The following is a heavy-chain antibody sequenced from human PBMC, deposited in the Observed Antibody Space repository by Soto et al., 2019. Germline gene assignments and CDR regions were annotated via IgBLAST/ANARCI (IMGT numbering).Heavy chain of an antibody. CDR3: AIGLTFLNWFAP. Sequence: QVQLQESGPGLVKPSQTLALTCTVSGDSITSDNYYWTWIRHRPGGGLEWIGHVFYSGTTFYNPSLKSRLTISLDTSESQFSLRLNSVTAADTAVYYCAIGLTFLNWFAPLGQGTLVTVSS. V-gene: IGHV4-31*03. CDR2: VFYSGTT. CDR1: GDSITSDNYY. J-gene: IGHJ5*02.